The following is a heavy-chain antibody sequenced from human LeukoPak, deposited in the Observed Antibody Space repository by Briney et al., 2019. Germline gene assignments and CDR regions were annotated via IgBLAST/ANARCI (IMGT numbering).Heavy chain of an antibody. CDR1: GFTFSSCA. Sequence: AGGSLRFSCAASGFTFSSCALSGGRDPPGKGLGGVSVISGSGGSTYEADSVKGRFTITRDNSKNTLYLEMNRLRAEDTAVYYCAKGVSAAADDAFDIWGQGTMVTVSS. D-gene: IGHD6-13*01. J-gene: IGHJ3*02. CDR3: AKGVSAAADDAFDI. CDR2: ISGSGGST. V-gene: IGHV3-23*01.